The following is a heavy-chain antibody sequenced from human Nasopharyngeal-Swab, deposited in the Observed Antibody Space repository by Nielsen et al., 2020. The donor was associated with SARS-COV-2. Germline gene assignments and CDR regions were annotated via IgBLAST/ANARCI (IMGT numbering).Heavy chain of an antibody. CDR2: INHSGST. J-gene: IGHJ6*02. CDR3: ARRAARYYYGMDV. V-gene: IGHV4-34*01. Sequence: SETLSLTCAVYGGSFSGYYWSWIRQPPGKGLEWIGEINHSGSTNYNPSLKSRVTISVDTSKNQFSLKLSSVTAADTAVYYCARRAARYYYGMDVWGQGTTATVSS. CDR1: GGSFSGYY. D-gene: IGHD6-6*01.